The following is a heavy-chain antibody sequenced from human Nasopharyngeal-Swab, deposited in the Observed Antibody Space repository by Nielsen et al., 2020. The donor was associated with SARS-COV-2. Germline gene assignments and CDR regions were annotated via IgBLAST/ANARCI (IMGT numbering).Heavy chain of an antibody. CDR3: ARERGVAAAGTWFDP. D-gene: IGHD6-13*01. Sequence: WIRQPPGKGLEWVSVIYSGGSTYYVDSVKGRFTISRDNSKNTLYLQMNSLRAEDTAVYYCARERGVAAAGTWFDPWGQGTLVTVSS. V-gene: IGHV3-53*01. CDR2: IYSGGST. J-gene: IGHJ5*02.